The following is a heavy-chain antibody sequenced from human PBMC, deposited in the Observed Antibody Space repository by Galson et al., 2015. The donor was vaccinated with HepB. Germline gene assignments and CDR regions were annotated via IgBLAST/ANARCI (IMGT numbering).Heavy chain of an antibody. Sequence: VKVSCQASGGTFSTYAISWVRQAPGQGLEWMGGIIPFLGVPNYAQNFQGRVTITADKSTSTAYMELSSLRSEDTAMYYCAISDPYYYYYMDVWGKGTTVTVSS. CDR1: GGTFSTYA. V-gene: IGHV1-69*10. J-gene: IGHJ6*03. CDR3: AISDPYYYYYMDV. CDR2: IIPFLGVP.